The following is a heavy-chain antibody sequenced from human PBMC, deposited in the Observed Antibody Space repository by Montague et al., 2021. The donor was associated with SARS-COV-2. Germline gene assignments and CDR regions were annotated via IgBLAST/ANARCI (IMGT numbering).Heavy chain of an antibody. J-gene: IGHJ6*03. CDR2: IYYSGST. CDR1: GGSISSYY. Sequence: SETLSLTCTVSGGSISSYYWSWIRQPPGKGLEWIGYIYYSGSTNYNPSLKSRVTISVDTSKNQFSLKLSSVTVADTAVYYCARGIFTIPFIPAHYYMDVWGKGTTVTVSS. D-gene: IGHD3-3*01. V-gene: IGHV4-59*01. CDR3: ARGIFTIPFIPAHYYMDV.